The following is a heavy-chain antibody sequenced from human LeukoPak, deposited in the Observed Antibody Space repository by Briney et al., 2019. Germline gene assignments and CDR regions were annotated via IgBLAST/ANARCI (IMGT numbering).Heavy chain of an antibody. Sequence: GESLRLSCVASGVTLSRYTMNWVRQAPGKGLEWVSSISSSSSYIYYADSVKGRFTISRDNAKNSLDLQMNSLRAEDTALYYCARDEGSYGSGIPAFDIWGQGTMVTVSS. D-gene: IGHD3-10*01. CDR3: ARDEGSYGSGIPAFDI. V-gene: IGHV3-21*01. CDR1: GVTLSRYT. J-gene: IGHJ3*02. CDR2: ISSSSSYI.